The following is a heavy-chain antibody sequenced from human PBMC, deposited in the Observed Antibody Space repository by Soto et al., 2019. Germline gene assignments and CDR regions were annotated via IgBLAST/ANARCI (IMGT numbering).Heavy chain of an antibody. J-gene: IGHJ1*01. CDR3: ANIGSFYPDYFQH. D-gene: IGHD1-26*01. Sequence: EVQLLESGGGLVQPGGSLRLSCATSGLIFSSSAMSWVRQAPGKGLEWVAGISGSGAGTYYADSMKGRFTISRDNSKNTLYLQMNSLRAEDTAVYYCANIGSFYPDYFQHWGQGTLVTVSS. CDR1: GLIFSSSA. CDR2: ISGSGAGT. V-gene: IGHV3-23*01.